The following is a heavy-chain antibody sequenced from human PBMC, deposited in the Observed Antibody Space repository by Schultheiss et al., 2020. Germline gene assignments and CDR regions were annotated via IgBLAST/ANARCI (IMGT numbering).Heavy chain of an antibody. V-gene: IGHV4-59*08. Sequence: SETLSLTCTVSGGSINSYYWSWIRQPPGKGLEWIGYIYYSGSTNYNPSLKSRVTISVDTSKNQFSLKLSSVTAADTAVYYCASKVVVAAKGWFDPWGQGTLVTVSS. J-gene: IGHJ5*02. CDR1: GGSINSYY. CDR2: IYYSGST. D-gene: IGHD2-15*01. CDR3: ASKVVVAAKGWFDP.